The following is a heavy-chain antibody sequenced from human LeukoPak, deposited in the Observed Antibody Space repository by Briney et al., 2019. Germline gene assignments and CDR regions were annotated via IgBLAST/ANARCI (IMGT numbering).Heavy chain of an antibody. Sequence: GGSLRLSCTPSGFTLSSYWMHGVRQAPGEGVVWVSRIISDGGSTSYADSVKGRFAISRDNAKNTLYLQMNSMRAEDTAVYYCARRIEGMAPYYFDYWGQGTLVTVSS. CDR1: GFTLSSYW. D-gene: IGHD5-24*01. CDR2: IISDGGST. V-gene: IGHV3-74*01. CDR3: ARRIEGMAPYYFDY. J-gene: IGHJ4*02.